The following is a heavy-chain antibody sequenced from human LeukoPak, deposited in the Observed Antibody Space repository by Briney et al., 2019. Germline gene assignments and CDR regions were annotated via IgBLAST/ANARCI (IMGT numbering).Heavy chain of an antibody. CDR3: ARDQIGYGLDY. CDR2: IDDSGST. V-gene: IGHV4-59*01. D-gene: IGHD5-18*01. CDR1: GASIRIYH. Sequence: SETLSLTCTVSGASIRIYHWSWIRQPPGKGLEWIAYIDDSGSTNYNPSLRSRVTVSVDTSKNQFSLKLNSVTAADTAVYYRARDQIGYGLDYWGQGTLVTVSS. J-gene: IGHJ4*02.